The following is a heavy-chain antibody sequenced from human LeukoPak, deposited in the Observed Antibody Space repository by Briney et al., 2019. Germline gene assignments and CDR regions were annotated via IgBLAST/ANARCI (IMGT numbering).Heavy chain of an antibody. V-gene: IGHV3-30*02. J-gene: IGHJ4*02. CDR1: GFIFSTYG. Sequence: PGGSLRLSCAASGFIFSTYGMHWVRQAPAKGLEWVAFIRSDGSDKSYAGSVMGRFTISRDNSKNTLYLQMNTLTAEDTAVYYCGKHDSSSYYWGQGTLVTVSS. CDR3: GKHDSSSYY. D-gene: IGHD3-22*01. CDR2: IRSDGSDK.